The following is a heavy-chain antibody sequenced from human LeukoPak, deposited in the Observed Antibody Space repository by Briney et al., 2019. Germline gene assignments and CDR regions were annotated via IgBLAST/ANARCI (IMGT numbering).Heavy chain of an antibody. J-gene: IGHJ4*02. D-gene: IGHD2-8*02. CDR1: GYTFTSYY. CDR3: AKANIWYYFDY. V-gene: IGHV1-46*01. Sequence: ASVKVSCKASGYTFTSYYMHWVRQAPGQGLEWMGIINPSGGTTSSAQKFQGRVTMTRDISTSTVYMELSSLRAEDTAVYYCAKANIWYYFDYWGQGTLVTVSS. CDR2: INPSGGTT.